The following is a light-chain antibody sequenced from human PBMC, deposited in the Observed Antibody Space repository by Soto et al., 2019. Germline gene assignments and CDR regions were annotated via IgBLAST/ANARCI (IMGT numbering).Light chain of an antibody. V-gene: IGLV2-14*01. CDR2: EVS. Sequence: QSVVTQPASVSGSRGLSITMSCTGTSSDIGGYKYVSWYQQHPGKAPKLIIFEVSNRPSGVSDRFSGSNSGNTASLTISGLQAEDEADYYCTSYPRYRVLVFGGGTKVTVL. CDR1: SSDIGGYKY. CDR3: TSYPRYRVLV. J-gene: IGLJ3*02.